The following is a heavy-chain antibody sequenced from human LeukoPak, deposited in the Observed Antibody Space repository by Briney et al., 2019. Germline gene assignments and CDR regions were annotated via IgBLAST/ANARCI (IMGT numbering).Heavy chain of an antibody. Sequence: ASVKVSCKASGYIFTSYAMNWVRQAPGQGLEWMGWINTNTGNATYAQGFTGRFVFSLDTSVSTAYLQISSLKAEDTAVYYCARRLDNRWFDPWGQGTLVTVSS. D-gene: IGHD1-14*01. V-gene: IGHV7-4-1*02. CDR3: ARRLDNRWFDP. J-gene: IGHJ5*02. CDR2: INTNTGNA. CDR1: GYIFTSYA.